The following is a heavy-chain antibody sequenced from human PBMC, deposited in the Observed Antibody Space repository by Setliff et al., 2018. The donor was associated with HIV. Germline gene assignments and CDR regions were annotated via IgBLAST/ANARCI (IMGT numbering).Heavy chain of an antibody. CDR1: GYIFLGYD. CDR2: IDVNKGNT. J-gene: IGHJ4*02. Sequence: ASVKVSCKASGYIFLGYDISWVRQAPGQGLEWMGWIDVNKGNTNYAEKFQGRVTLTTDTSTNTAYMEVRRLTSDDTAVYYCVRDGIIRTTRVFDYWGQGTLVTVSS. CDR3: VRDGIIRTTRVFDY. V-gene: IGHV1-18*04. D-gene: IGHD3-16*02.